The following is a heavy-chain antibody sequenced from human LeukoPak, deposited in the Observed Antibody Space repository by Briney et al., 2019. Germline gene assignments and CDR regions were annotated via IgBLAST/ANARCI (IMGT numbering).Heavy chain of an antibody. J-gene: IGHJ1*01. CDR1: GGSISSSSYY. D-gene: IGHD3-22*01. Sequence: SETLSLTCTVSGGSISSSSYYWGWIRQPPGKGLEWIGYIYYSGSTNYNPSLKSRVTISVDTSKNQFSLKLSSVTAADTAVYYCATHDSSGPEYFQHWGQGTLVTVSS. CDR2: IYYSGST. CDR3: ATHDSSGPEYFQH. V-gene: IGHV4-39*07.